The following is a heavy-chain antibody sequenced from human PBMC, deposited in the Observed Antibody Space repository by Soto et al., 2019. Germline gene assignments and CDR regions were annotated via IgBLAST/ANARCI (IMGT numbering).Heavy chain of an antibody. Sequence: EVQLLESGGGLVQPGGSLRLSCAASGFTFSSYAMTWVRQAPGKGLEWVSTIRGGADSTYYADSVKGRFTISRDKSKNTLYLQMNSLRAEDTAVYYCAKEGVFYSSGWYSDYWGQGTLVTVSS. CDR2: IRGGADST. D-gene: IGHD6-19*01. V-gene: IGHV3-23*01. CDR1: GFTFSSYA. J-gene: IGHJ4*02. CDR3: AKEGVFYSSGWYSDY.